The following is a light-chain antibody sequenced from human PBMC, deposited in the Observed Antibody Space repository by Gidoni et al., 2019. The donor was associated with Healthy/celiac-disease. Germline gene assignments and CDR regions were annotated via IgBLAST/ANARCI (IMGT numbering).Light chain of an antibody. CDR2: QDS. V-gene: IGLV3-1*01. CDR3: QAWDSSYVV. CDR1: NLGDKY. Sequence: SSELTQPPSVSVSPGQTASITCSGDNLGDKYACWYQQKPGQSPVLVIYQDSKRPSGIPERFSGSNSGNTATLTISGTQAMDEADYYCQAWDSSYVVFGGGTKLTVL. J-gene: IGLJ2*01.